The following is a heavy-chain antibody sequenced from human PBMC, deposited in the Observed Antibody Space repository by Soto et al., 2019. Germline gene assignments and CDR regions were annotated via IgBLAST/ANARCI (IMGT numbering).Heavy chain of an antibody. Sequence: EVQLVESGGGLVQPGGSLRLSCTASGFTFSSYWMTWVRQAPGKGLEWVANIYPGGSEKYYVESVKGRFTNSRDNTRNSLSLQMNSLRAEDTAVYFWARDRGSGLCRAGCDYWGQGTQVTVSS. V-gene: IGHV3-7*01. CDR1: GFTFSSYW. CDR2: IYPGGSEK. CDR3: ARDRGSGLCRAGCDY. J-gene: IGHJ4*02. D-gene: IGHD6-19*01.